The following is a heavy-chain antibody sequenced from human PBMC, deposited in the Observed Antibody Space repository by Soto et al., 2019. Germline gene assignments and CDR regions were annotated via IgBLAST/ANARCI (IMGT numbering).Heavy chain of an antibody. CDR2: IYWNDDK. CDR3: AHSXSDLRYFDWLQVWYFDL. J-gene: IGHJ2*01. CDR1: GFSLSTSGVG. Sequence: SGPTLVNPTQTLTLTCTFSGFSLSTSGVGVGWIRQPPGKALEWLALIYWNDDKRYSPSLKSRLTITKDTSKNQVVLTMTNMDPVDTATYYCAHSXSDLRYFDWLQVWYFDLWGRGTLVTVSS. D-gene: IGHD3-9*01. V-gene: IGHV2-5*01.